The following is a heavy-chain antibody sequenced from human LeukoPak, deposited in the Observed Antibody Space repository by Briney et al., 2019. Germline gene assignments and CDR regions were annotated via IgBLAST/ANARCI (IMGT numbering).Heavy chain of an antibody. CDR1: GGSISSHF. CDR2: IYHSGST. CDR3: ARYPNLYGSSSYFDF. V-gene: IGHV4-59*11. D-gene: IGHD1-1*01. Sequence: SETLSLTCTVSGGSISSHFGSWIRQPPGKGLEWSGYIYHSGSTNYNPSRKSRVTISVETSKNQFSLKLSSVTAADTAMYYCARYPNLYGSSSYFDFWGQGTLVTVSS. J-gene: IGHJ4*02.